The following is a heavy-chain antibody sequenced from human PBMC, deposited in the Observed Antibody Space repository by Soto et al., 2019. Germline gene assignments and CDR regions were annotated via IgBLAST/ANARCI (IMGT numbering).Heavy chain of an antibody. CDR1: GGSIRDYF. V-gene: IGHV4-59*01. J-gene: IGHJ4*02. CDR3: ARVGGDDFGDSGGSDY. Sequence: KTSETLSLTCTVSGGSIRDYFWTWIRQPPGKGLEWIGYIYYSGRTNYNPSLKSRVSISVDTSKNHFSLQLRSVTAADTAVYYCARVGGDDFGDSGGSDYWGQGTLVTVSS. D-gene: IGHD4-17*01. CDR2: IYYSGRT.